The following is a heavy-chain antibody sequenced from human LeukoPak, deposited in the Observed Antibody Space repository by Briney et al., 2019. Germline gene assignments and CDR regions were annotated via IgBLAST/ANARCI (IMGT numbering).Heavy chain of an antibody. Sequence: SETLSLTCTVSGGSISSYYWSWIRQPPGKGLEWIGYIYYSGSTNYNPSLKSRVTISVDTSENQFSLKLSSVTAADTAVYYCARLGYCSGGSCYYLDYWGQGTLVTVSS. V-gene: IGHV4-59*01. D-gene: IGHD2-15*01. CDR1: GGSISSYY. J-gene: IGHJ4*02. CDR2: IYYSGST. CDR3: ARLGYCSGGSCYYLDY.